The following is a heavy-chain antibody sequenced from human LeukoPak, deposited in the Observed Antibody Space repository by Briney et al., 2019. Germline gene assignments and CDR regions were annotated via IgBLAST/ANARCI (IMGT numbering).Heavy chain of an antibody. CDR2: INHSGST. CDR3: ARDFWSGRNWFDP. J-gene: IGHJ5*02. Sequence: GSLRLSCAASGFTFSSYEMNWIRQPPGKGLEWIGEINHSGSTNYNPSLKSRVTISVDTSKNQFSLKLSSVTAADTAVYYCARDFWSGRNWFDPWGQGTLVTVSS. D-gene: IGHD3-3*01. CDR1: GFTFSSYE. V-gene: IGHV4-34*01.